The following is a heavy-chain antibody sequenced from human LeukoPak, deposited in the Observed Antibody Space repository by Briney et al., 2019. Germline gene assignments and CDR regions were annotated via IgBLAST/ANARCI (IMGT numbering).Heavy chain of an antibody. J-gene: IGHJ4*02. D-gene: IGHD3-22*01. CDR2: INSDGSST. CDR1: GFTFSAYW. Sequence: GGSLRLSCAASGFTFSAYWMHWVRQGPGRGLVWVSRINSDGSSTSYADSVKGRFTISRDNAKNTLYLQMNSLRAEDTAVYYCARDLELAYYDSSGYDYWGQGTLVTVSS. CDR3: ARDLELAYYDSSGYDY. V-gene: IGHV3-74*01.